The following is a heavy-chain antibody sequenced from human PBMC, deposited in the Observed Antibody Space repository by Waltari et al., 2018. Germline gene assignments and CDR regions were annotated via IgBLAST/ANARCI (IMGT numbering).Heavy chain of an antibody. J-gene: IGHJ4*02. CDR2: IYYSGST. V-gene: IGHV4-39*07. CDR3: ARTDPYYYGSGSYYNHFDY. Sequence: QLQLQESGPGLVKPSETLSLTCTVSGGSISSSSYYWGWIRQPPGKGLEWIGSIYYSGSTYYNPSLKSRVTISVDTSKNQFSLKLSSVTAADTAVYYCARTDPYYYGSGSYYNHFDYWGQGTLVTVSS. CDR1: GGSISSSSYY. D-gene: IGHD3-10*01.